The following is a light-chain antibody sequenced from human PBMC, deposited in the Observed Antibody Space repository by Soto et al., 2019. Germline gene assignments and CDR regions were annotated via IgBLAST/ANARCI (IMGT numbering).Light chain of an antibody. CDR2: AAS. V-gene: IGKV3-20*01. Sequence: EIVLTQSPATLSLSPGERATLSCRASQSVSSYLAWYQQKPGQAPRLLIYAASTRATGIPDRFSGSGSGTAFTLTISRLEPEDFAVYYCQQYGSSPRTFGQGTKVDNK. J-gene: IGKJ1*01. CDR3: QQYGSSPRT. CDR1: QSVSSY.